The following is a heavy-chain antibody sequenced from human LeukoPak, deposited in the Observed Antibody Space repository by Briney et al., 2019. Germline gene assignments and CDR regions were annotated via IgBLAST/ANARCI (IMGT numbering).Heavy chain of an antibody. Sequence: GASVKVSCKASGYTFTGYYMHWVRQAPGQGLEWMGWINPNSGGTNYAQKFQGRVTMTRDTSISTAYMELSRLRSDDTAVYYCARPPRGYSYGPGGGYYFDYWGQGTLVTVSS. V-gene: IGHV1-2*02. D-gene: IGHD5-18*01. J-gene: IGHJ4*02. CDR3: ARPPRGYSYGPGGGYYFDY. CDR2: INPNSGGT. CDR1: GYTFTGYY.